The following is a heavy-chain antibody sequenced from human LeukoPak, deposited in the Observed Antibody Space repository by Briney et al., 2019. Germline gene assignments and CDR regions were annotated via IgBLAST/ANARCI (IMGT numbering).Heavy chain of an antibody. CDR2: ISGSGGST. CDR3: AKGATTVVPAALDY. V-gene: IGHV3-23*01. Sequence: GGSRRLTCAASGFTFGSYAMSWVRQAPGKGLEWVSAISGSGGSTYYADSVKGRFTISRDKIRNTLFLQMNSLRGEDTAVYYCAKGATTVVPAALDYWGQGTLVTVSS. J-gene: IGHJ4*02. D-gene: IGHD2-2*01. CDR1: GFTFGSYA.